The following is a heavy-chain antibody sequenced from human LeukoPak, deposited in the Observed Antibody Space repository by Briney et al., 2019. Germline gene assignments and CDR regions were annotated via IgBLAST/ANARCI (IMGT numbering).Heavy chain of an antibody. J-gene: IGHJ3*02. CDR3: ARNLIVGPANAFDI. V-gene: IGHV4-61*01. D-gene: IGHD1-26*01. Sequence: PSETLSLTCTVSGGTISSSSYYWSWIRQPPGKGLEWIGYIYYSGSTNYNPSLKSRVTISVDTSKNQFSLKLSSVTAADTAVYYCARNLIVGPANAFDIWGQGTMVTVSS. CDR1: GGTISSSSYY. CDR2: IYYSGST.